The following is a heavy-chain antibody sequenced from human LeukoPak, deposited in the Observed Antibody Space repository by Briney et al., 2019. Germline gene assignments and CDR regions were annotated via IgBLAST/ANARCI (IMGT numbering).Heavy chain of an antibody. D-gene: IGHD1-26*01. Sequence: GGSLRLSCAAYGFTFSSYWMSWVRQAPGKGLEWVANIKQDGSEKYYVDSVKGRFTISRDNAKNSLNLQMNSLRPEDTAVYYCAVRRRVGVFFDYWGQGTLVTVSS. V-gene: IGHV3-7*01. CDR1: GFTFSSYW. J-gene: IGHJ4*02. CDR2: IKQDGSEK. CDR3: AVRRRVGVFFDY.